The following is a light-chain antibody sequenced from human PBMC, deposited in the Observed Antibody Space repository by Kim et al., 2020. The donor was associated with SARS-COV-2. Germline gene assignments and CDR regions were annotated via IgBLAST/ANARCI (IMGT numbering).Light chain of an antibody. V-gene: IGKV4-1*01. Sequence: RATINYKSSRSVLYSSNNKNYLAWYQQKPGQPPKLLIYWASTRESGVPDRFSGSGSGTDFTLTISSLQAEDVAVYYCQQYYSTPYSFGQGTKLEI. CDR3: QQYYSTPYS. CDR2: WAS. CDR1: RSVLYSSNNKNY. J-gene: IGKJ2*03.